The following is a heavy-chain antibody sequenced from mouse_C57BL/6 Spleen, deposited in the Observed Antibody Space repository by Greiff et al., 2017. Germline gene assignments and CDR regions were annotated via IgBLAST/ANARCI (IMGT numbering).Heavy chain of an antibody. CDR3: ARNRCDGYDY. Sequence: QVQLKQPGAELVRPGSSVKLSCKASGYTFTSYWMDWVKQRPGQGLEWIGNIYPSDSETHYNQKFKDKATLTVDKSSSTAYMQLSSLTSEDSAVYYCARNRCDGYDYWGQGTTLTVSS. V-gene: IGHV1-61*01. CDR1: GYTFTSYW. CDR2: IYPSDSET. J-gene: IGHJ2*01. D-gene: IGHD2-3*01.